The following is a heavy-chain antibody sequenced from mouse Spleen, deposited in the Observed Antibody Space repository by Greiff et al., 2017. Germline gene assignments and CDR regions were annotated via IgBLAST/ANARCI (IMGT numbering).Heavy chain of an antibody. J-gene: IGHJ4*01. V-gene: IGHV7-3*01. CDR3: ARGSRYAMDY. Sequence: EVRLVESGGGLVQPGGSLSLSCAASGFTFTDYYMSWVRQPPGKALEWLGFIRNKANGYTTEYSASVKGRFTISRDNSQSILYLQMNALRAEDSATYYCARGSRYAMDYWGQGTSVTVSS. CDR2: IRNKANGYTT. D-gene: IGHD1-1*01. CDR1: GFTFTDYY.